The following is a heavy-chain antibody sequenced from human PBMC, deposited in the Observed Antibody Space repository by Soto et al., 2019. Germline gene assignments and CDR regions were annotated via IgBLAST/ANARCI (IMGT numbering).Heavy chain of an antibody. Sequence: SETLSLTCTVSSGSLSSSNYYWTWIRQPPGKGLEWIGYIYYSGRTYYNPSLKSRVTISVDTSKNQFSLKLSSVTAADTAVYYCARDGFRGYSSSVGYYYYGMDVWGQGTTVTVSS. CDR1: SGSLSSSNYY. J-gene: IGHJ6*02. CDR2: IYYSGRT. V-gene: IGHV4-30-4*08. D-gene: IGHD6-13*01. CDR3: ARDGFRGYSSSVGYYYYGMDV.